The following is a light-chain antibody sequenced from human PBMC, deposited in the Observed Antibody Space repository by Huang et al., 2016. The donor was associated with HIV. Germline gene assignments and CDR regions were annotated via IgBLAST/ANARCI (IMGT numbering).Light chain of an antibody. CDR2: KAS. V-gene: IGKV1-5*03. Sequence: DIQMTQSPSTLSASVGDRVTITCRASPSISSWLAWYQQKPGKAPKLLIYKASNLGSGLPSTFSGSGSGTEFTLTISSLQPDDFAPDYCQQYDSYSVTFGPGTKVEIK. J-gene: IGKJ1*01. CDR1: PSISSW. CDR3: QQYDSYSVT.